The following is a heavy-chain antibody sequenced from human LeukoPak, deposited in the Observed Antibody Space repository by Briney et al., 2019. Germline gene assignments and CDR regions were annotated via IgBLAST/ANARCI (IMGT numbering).Heavy chain of an antibody. CDR1: GGSITSHY. CDR2: MYYSGFS. J-gene: IGHJ6*03. CDR3: ARDAIDGGYYMDV. D-gene: IGHD2-15*01. Sequence: SETLSLTCTVSGGSITSHYWSWIRQPPGKGLEWIGYMYYSGFSNYNLSLKSRVTISIDTSKNQFSLKLSSVTAADTAVYYCARDAIDGGYYMDVWGRGTTVTVSS. V-gene: IGHV4-59*11.